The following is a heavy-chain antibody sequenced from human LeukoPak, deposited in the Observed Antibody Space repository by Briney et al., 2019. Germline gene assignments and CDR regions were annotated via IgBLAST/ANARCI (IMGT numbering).Heavy chain of an antibody. CDR1: GFTFKLYW. CDR3: ARRAYDVPYLDY. Sequence: PGGSLRLSCAVSGFTFKLYWMHWVRQAPGKGPVWVSRINDDGSDTTYADSVKGRFTISRDNLKNSLYLQMNSLKTEDTAVYYCARRAYDVPYLDYWGQGTLVTVSS. V-gene: IGHV3-74*01. D-gene: IGHD2-21*01. J-gene: IGHJ4*02. CDR2: INDDGSDT.